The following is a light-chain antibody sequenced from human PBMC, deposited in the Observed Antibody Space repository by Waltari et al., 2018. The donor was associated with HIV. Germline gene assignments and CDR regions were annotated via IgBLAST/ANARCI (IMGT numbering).Light chain of an antibody. CDR2: PDN. Sequence: QSVVTQPPSASGAPGQRDTISCSGRTSNIRTHSLSWYHQFPSTAPKLLSYPDNERPSGVPDRFSGSKSGTSASLAISGLQSEDEADYYCATWDDRLNYWVFGGGTKLTVL. CDR1: TSNIRTHS. J-gene: IGLJ3*02. CDR3: ATWDDRLNYWV. V-gene: IGLV1-44*01.